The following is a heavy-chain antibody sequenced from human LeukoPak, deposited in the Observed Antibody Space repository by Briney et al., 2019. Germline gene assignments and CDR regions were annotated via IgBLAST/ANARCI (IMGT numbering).Heavy chain of an antibody. CDR3: ARDQRLSSWYGIXWFDP. D-gene: IGHD6-13*01. V-gene: IGHV4-4*02. CDR2: IYHSGST. CDR1: GFTVSSNY. J-gene: IGHJ5*02. Sequence: GSLRLSCAASGFTVSSNYMSWVRQPPGKGLEWIGEIYHSGSTNYNPSLKSRVTISVDKSKNQSSLKLSSVTAADTAVYYCARDQRLSSWYGIXWFDPW.